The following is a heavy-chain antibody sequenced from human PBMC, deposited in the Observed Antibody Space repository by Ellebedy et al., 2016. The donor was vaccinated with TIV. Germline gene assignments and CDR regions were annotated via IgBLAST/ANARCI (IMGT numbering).Heavy chain of an antibody. D-gene: IGHD4-17*01. CDR3: ARVGRGQNAYGEEDFDY. J-gene: IGHJ4*02. Sequence: ASVKVSCKASGYTFTGYYMHWVRQAPGQGLEWMGWINPNSGGTNYAQKFQGRVTMTRDTSISTAYMELSSLRSEDTAVYYCARVGRGQNAYGEEDFDYWGQGTLVTVSS. CDR2: INPNSGGT. CDR1: GYTFTGYY. V-gene: IGHV1-2*02.